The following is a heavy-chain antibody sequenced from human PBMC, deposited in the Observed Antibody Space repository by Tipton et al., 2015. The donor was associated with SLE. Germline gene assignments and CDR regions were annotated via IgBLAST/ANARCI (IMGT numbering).Heavy chain of an antibody. J-gene: IGHJ3*02. CDR1: GGSFSGYY. V-gene: IGHV4-34*01. Sequence: LRLSCAVYGGSFSGYYWSWIRQPPGKGLEWIGEINHSGSTNYNPSLKSRVTISVDTSKNQFSLKLSSVTAADTAVYYCARGGDTAMARDIWGQGTMVTVSS. D-gene: IGHD5-18*01. CDR3: ARGGDTAMARDI. CDR2: INHSGST.